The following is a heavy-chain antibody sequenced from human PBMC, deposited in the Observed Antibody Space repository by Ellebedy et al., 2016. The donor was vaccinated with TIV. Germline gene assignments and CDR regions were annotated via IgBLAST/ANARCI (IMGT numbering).Heavy chain of an antibody. CDR2: ITNTGSHT. CDR1: GFTFSDYF. D-gene: IGHD3-9*01. J-gene: IGHJ6*02. V-gene: IGHV3-11*01. Sequence: GESLKISCAASGFTFSDYFMSWVRQAPGKGLEWVSYITNTGSHTYYADSVKGRFTVARDNANNSVYLQMNSLRAEDTAVYYCGRAREPGYFAYYYYGMDVWGQGTTVTVSS. CDR3: GRAREPGYFAYYYYGMDV.